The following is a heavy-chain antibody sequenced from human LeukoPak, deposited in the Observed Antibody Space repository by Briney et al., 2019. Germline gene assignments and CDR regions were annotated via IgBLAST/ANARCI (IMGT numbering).Heavy chain of an antibody. Sequence: SETLSLTCTVSGGSISSGSYYWSWIRQPVGKGLEWIGRIYTSGSTNYNPSLKSRVTISVDTSKNQFSLKLSSVTAADTAVYYCASSFGVAWYYFDYWGQGTLVTVSS. CDR1: GGSISSGSYY. CDR3: ASSFGVAWYYFDY. J-gene: IGHJ4*02. V-gene: IGHV4-61*02. D-gene: IGHD3-3*01. CDR2: IYTSGST.